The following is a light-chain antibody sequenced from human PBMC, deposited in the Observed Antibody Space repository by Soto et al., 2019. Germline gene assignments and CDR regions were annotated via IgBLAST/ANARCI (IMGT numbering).Light chain of an antibody. J-gene: IGKJ5*01. V-gene: IGKV1-39*01. CDR2: AAS. CDR1: QTIYNY. Sequence: DIQMTQSPSSLSASVGDRVTVTCRTSQTIYNYLNWYQQKPGKAPKLLIYAASSVQSGVPLRFSGTGSGTDFTLTISSLQPEDFATYYCEQTYSTPVTFGQGTRLDVK. CDR3: EQTYSTPVT.